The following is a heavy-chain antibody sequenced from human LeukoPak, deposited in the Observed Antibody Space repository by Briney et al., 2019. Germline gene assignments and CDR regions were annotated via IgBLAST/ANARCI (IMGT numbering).Heavy chain of an antibody. CDR3: ARSGNIAVAPWYFDL. D-gene: IGHD6-19*01. J-gene: IGHJ2*01. CDR2: IYYSGST. V-gene: IGHV4-59*01. CDR1: GYSISSYY. Sequence: SETLSLTCTVSGYSISSYYWSWIRQPPGKGLELIGYIYYSGSTNYTPSLKSRVTISVDTSKNHFSLNLMSVTAADTAVYYCARSGNIAVAPWYFDLWGRGTLVTVSS.